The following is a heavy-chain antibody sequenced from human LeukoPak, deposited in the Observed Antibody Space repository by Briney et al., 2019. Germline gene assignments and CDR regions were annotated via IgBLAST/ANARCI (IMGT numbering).Heavy chain of an antibody. CDR1: RYSFTNYW. Sequence: GESLKISCKASRYSFTNYWISWVRHMPGKGLEWMGIIYPGDSDTRYSPSFQGQVTISADKSISTVYLQWSSLKASDTAMYYCASHNYMDVWGKGTTVTVSS. CDR3: ASHNYMDV. V-gene: IGHV5-51*01. J-gene: IGHJ6*03. CDR2: IYPGDSDT.